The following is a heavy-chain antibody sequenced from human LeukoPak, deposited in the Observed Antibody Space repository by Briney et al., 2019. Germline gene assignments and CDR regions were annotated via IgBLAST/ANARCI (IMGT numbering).Heavy chain of an antibody. V-gene: IGHV3-15*01. D-gene: IGHD3-3*02. CDR1: GFTFGTAR. J-gene: IGHJ6*04. Sequence: AVSLRLSCVSSGFTFGTARMSWVRQAPGKGLEWLGHIKSEGEGATTDYAAPAKGLFAISRDDSKNMIYLQMSSLKIDDTAIYYCIAHFPYFYGFDVWGKGTTVTVSS. CDR3: IAHFPYFYGFDV. CDR2: IKSEGEGATT.